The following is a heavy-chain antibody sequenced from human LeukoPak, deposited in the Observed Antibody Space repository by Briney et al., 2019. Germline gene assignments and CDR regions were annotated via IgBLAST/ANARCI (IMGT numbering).Heavy chain of an antibody. CDR1: GFTFSSYG. J-gene: IGHJ4*02. D-gene: IGHD3-10*01. CDR3: AKSGPYGSGSYYLDY. Sequence: GGTLRLSCAASGFTFSSYGMSWVRQAPGKGLEWVSATSGSGGSTYYADSVKGRFTISRDNSKNTLYLQMNSLRAEDTAVYYCAKSGPYGSGSYYLDYWGQGTLVTVSS. CDR2: TSGSGGST. V-gene: IGHV3-23*01.